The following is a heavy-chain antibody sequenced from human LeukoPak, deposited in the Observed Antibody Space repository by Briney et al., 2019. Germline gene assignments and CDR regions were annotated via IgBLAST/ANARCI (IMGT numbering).Heavy chain of an antibody. D-gene: IGHD1-26*01. CDR3: SESLIS. CDR2: ISSSGSTI. J-gene: IGHJ4*02. V-gene: IGHV3-48*03. CDR1: GFTFSSYE. Sequence: GGSLRLSCAASGFTFSSYEMNWVRQAPGKGLEGVSYISSSGSTIYYADSVKGRFTISRDNAKNSLFLQMNNLKADDTAIYYCSESLISWGQGILVTVYS.